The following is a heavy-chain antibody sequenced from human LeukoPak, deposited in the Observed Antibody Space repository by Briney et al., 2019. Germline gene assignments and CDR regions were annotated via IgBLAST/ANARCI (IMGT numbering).Heavy chain of an antibody. Sequence: PSETLSLTCAVYGGSFSGYYWSWIRQPPGKGQEWIGEINHSGSTNYNPSLKSRVTISVDTSKNQFSLKLSSVTAADTAVYYCARGRPCYRPHYFDYWGQRTLVAVSS. CDR2: INHSGST. CDR1: GGSFSGYY. CDR3: ARGRPCYRPHYFDY. D-gene: IGHD5-18*01. V-gene: IGHV4-34*01. J-gene: IGHJ4*02.